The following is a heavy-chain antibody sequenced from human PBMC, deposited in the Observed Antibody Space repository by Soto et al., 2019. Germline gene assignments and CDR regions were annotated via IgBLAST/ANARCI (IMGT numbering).Heavy chain of an antibody. D-gene: IGHD3-10*02. CDR3: AIRCSGTDY. J-gene: IGHJ4*01. CDR1: GGSITSYY. V-gene: IGHV4-59*01. Sequence: QVQLQESGPGLVKHSENLSLTCTVSGGSITSYYWIWIRQPPGKGLEWIGYIHNSGSTSYNPPLHSRGTISADVSKNQFSLDLRSVTAADSAVYYCAIRCSGTDYWGHGTLVSVSS. CDR2: IHNSGST.